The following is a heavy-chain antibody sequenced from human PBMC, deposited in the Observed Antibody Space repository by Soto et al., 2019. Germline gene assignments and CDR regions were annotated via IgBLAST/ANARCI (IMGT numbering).Heavy chain of an antibody. D-gene: IGHD6-13*01. CDR2: INHSGST. Sequence: SETLSLTCAVYGGSFSXYYWSWIRQPPGKGLEWIVEINHSGSTNYNPSLKSRVTISVDTSKNQFSLKLSSVTAADTAVYYCARGEAAGPSIGWFDPGGQGTLVTVSS. CDR3: ARGEAAGPSIGWFDP. J-gene: IGHJ5*02. V-gene: IGHV4-34*01. CDR1: GGSFSXYY.